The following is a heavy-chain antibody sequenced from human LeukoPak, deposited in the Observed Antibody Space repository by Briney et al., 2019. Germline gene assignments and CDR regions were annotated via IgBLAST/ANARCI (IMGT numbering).Heavy chain of an antibody. CDR3: ARGHSSGWYNWFDP. V-gene: IGHV1-18*01. J-gene: IGHJ5*02. Sequence: ASVKVSCKASGYTFTSYGISWVRQAPGQGLEWMGWISAYNGNTNYAQKLQGRVTMTRNTSISTAYMELSSLRSEGTAVYYCARGHSSGWYNWFDPWGQGTLVTVSS. CDR1: GYTFTSYG. CDR2: ISAYNGNT. D-gene: IGHD6-19*01.